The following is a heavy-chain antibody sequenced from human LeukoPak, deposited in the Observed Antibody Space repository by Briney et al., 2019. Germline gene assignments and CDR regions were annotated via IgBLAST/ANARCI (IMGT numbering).Heavy chain of an antibody. Sequence: PGGSLRLSCAASGFTFSTNYMNWVRQAPGKGLEWVSVLYSVGDTYYGDSVKGRFTISRDNSKNTLYLQMNSLRAEDTAVYYRAGTKNIAAAGRLDYWGQGTLVTVSS. D-gene: IGHD6-25*01. V-gene: IGHV3-53*01. CDR1: GFTFSTNY. J-gene: IGHJ4*02. CDR2: LYSVGDT. CDR3: AGTKNIAAAGRLDY.